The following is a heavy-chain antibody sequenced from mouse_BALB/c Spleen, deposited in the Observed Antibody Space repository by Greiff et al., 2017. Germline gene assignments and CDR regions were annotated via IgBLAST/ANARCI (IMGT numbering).Heavy chain of an antibody. V-gene: IGHV5-17*02. CDR2: ISSGSSTI. D-gene: IGHD3-2*01. CDR1: GFTFSSFG. J-gene: IGHJ4*01. Sequence: EVQVVESGGGLVQPGGSRKLSCAASGFTFSSFGMHWVRQAPEKGLEWVAYISSGSSTIYYADTVKGRFTISRDNPKNTLFLQMTSLRSEDTAMYYCARSDRVYAMDYWGQGTSVTVSS. CDR3: ARSDRVYAMDY.